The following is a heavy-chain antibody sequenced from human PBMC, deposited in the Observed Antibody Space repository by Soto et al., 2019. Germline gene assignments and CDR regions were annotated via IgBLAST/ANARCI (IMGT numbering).Heavy chain of an antibody. Sequence: EVQLVESGGGLVQPGGSLRLSCAASGFTLSSYDMHWVRQPTGKGLEWVSVIGTVGDTYYPDSVKGRFTISRENAKNSLYLQMNNLRAGDTAVYYCARATYCNSSSCYSTAFDIWGQGTMVTVSS. J-gene: IGHJ3*02. CDR1: GFTLSSYD. V-gene: IGHV3-13*01. D-gene: IGHD2-2*01. CDR2: IGTVGDT. CDR3: ARATYCNSSSCYSTAFDI.